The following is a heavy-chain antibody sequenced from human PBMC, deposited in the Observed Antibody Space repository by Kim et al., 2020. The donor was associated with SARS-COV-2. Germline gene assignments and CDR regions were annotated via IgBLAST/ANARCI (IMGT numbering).Heavy chain of an antibody. Sequence: GGSLRLSCAASGFTFSSYAMSWVRQAPGKGLEWVSDISGRGGSTHYADSVKGRFTISRDNSKNTLYLQMNSLRAEDTAVYYCAGPYGSGSYYSLDYWGQGTLVTVSS. CDR2: ISGRGGST. J-gene: IGHJ4*02. CDR3: AGPYGSGSYYSLDY. CDR1: GFTFSSYA. D-gene: IGHD3-10*01. V-gene: IGHV3-23*01.